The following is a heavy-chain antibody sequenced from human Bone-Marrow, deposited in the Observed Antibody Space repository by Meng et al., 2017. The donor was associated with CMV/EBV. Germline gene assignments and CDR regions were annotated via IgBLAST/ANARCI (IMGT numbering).Heavy chain of an antibody. CDR3: ARGPQLLYGAFEI. Sequence: SETLSLTCTVSGGSISSSSYYWGWIRQPPGKGLEWIGSIYYSGSTYYNPSLKSRVTISVDTSKNQFSLKLSSVTAADTAVYYCARGPQLLYGAFEIWGQGTMVTVSS. CDR1: GGSISSSSYY. J-gene: IGHJ3*02. CDR2: IYYSGST. D-gene: IGHD2-2*02. V-gene: IGHV4-39*07.